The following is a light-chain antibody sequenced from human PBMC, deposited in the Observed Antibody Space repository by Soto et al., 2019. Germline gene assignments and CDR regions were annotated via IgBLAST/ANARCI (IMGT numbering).Light chain of an antibody. CDR1: QGISNY. CDR2: AAS. Sequence: DIQMTQSPSSLSASVGDRVTITCRASQGISNYLAWYQQKPGKFPKLLIYAASTLQSGVPSRFSGTGSGPDFHLTTSSLQPHDVAADYCQKYNSGPWTFGQGTMVEIK. J-gene: IGKJ1*01. CDR3: QKYNSGPWT. V-gene: IGKV1-27*01.